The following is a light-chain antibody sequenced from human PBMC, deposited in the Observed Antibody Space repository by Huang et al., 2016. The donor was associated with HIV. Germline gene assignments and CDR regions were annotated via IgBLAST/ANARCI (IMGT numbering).Light chain of an antibody. CDR1: QAISTY. V-gene: IGKV1D-8*01. Sequence: VIWVTQSPSLLSASTGDRVTISCRMSQAISTYLAWYQQKPGKAPKLLIYGASTLQSGVPSRFSGSGSGTDFTLTINCLQSEDFATYYCQQYYAFPWTFGQGTKVETK. CDR2: GAS. J-gene: IGKJ1*01. CDR3: QQYYAFPWT.